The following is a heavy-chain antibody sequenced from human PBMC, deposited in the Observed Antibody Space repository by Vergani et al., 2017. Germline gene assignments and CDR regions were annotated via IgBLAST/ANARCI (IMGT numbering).Heavy chain of an antibody. D-gene: IGHD3-22*01. CDR3: ARGGKYYYDSSGYAFDI. CDR2: INHSGST. Sequence: QLQLQESGPGLVKPSETLSLTCTVSGGSISSSSYYWGWIRQPPGKGLEWIGEINHSGSTNYNPSLKSRVTISVDTSKNQFSLKLSSVTAADTAVYYCARGGKYYYDSSGYAFDIWGQGTMVTVSS. V-gene: IGHV4-39*07. J-gene: IGHJ3*02. CDR1: GGSISSSSYY.